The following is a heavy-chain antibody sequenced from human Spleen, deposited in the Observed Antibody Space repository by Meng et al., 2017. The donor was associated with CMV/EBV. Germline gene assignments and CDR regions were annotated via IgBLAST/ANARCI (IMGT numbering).Heavy chain of an antibody. CDR3: ARGLWFGRYYYYGMDV. D-gene: IGHD3-10*01. Sequence: SVKVSCKASGGTFSTYAISWVRQAPGQGLEWMGGIIPIFGTANYAQKFQGRVTITTDESTSTAYMELSSLRSEDTAVYYCARGLWFGRYYYYGMDVWGQGTTVTVS. J-gene: IGHJ6*02. CDR1: GGTFSTYA. CDR2: IIPIFGTA. V-gene: IGHV1-69*05.